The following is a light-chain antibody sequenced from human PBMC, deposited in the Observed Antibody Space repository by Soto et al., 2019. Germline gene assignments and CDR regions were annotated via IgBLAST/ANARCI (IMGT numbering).Light chain of an antibody. Sequence: QSALTQPASVSGSPGQSITISCTGTSGDVGGYNYVSWYQLHPGKAPKLMIYDVSNRPSGVSNRYSGSKSGNTASLTISGLQAEDEADYYCSSYTSSSTLEVFGTGTKLTVL. CDR1: SGDVGGYNY. CDR2: DVS. CDR3: SSYTSSSTLEV. V-gene: IGLV2-14*01. J-gene: IGLJ1*01.